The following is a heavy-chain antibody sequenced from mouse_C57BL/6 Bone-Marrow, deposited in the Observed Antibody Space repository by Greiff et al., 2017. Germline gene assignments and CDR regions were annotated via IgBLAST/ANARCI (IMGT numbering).Heavy chain of an antibody. CDR2: ISSGGSYT. CDR3: ARHGITTVVAPAWFAY. J-gene: IGHJ3*01. V-gene: IGHV5-6*01. CDR1: GFTFSSYG. Sequence: EVHLVASGGDLVKPGGSLKLSCAASGFTFSSYGMSWVRQTPDKRLEWVATISSGGSYTYYPDSVKGRFTIFSDNAKNTLYLQMSSLKSEDTAMYYCARHGITTVVAPAWFAYWGQGTLVTVSA. D-gene: IGHD1-1*01.